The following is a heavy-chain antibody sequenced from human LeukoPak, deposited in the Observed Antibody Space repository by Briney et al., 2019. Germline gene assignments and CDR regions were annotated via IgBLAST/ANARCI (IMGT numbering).Heavy chain of an antibody. Sequence: ASVKASCKASGYTFTGYDMHWVRPAPGQGLEWMGWINPNSGGTNYAQKFQGRVTMTRDTSISTAYMELSRLRSDDTAVYYCAREVYLGAVAGTDYFDYWGQGTLVTVSS. CDR3: AREVYLGAVAGTDYFDY. V-gene: IGHV1-2*02. CDR1: GYTFTGYD. D-gene: IGHD6-19*01. J-gene: IGHJ4*02. CDR2: INPNSGGT.